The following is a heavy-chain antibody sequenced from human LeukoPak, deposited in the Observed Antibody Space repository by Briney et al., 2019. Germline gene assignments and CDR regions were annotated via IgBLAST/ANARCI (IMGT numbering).Heavy chain of an antibody. Sequence: GASVKVSCKSSGDTPHSHAISWVRQAPGQRLEWMGRIIPAFGTANYAQKFQGRVAITADKSTRTAYMEMSSLRSEDTAVYYCARDYNWNFANSSPFDYWGQGTLVTVSS. V-gene: IGHV1-69*06. J-gene: IGHJ4*02. CDR1: GDTPHSHA. D-gene: IGHD1-7*01. CDR2: IIPAFGTA. CDR3: ARDYNWNFANSSPFDY.